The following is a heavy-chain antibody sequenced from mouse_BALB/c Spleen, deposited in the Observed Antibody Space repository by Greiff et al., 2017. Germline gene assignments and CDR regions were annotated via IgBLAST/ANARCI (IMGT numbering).Heavy chain of an antibody. D-gene: IGHD1-1*01. CDR3: ARYKECGSSYALDY. Sequence: QVQLQQPGAELVKPGASVKLSCKASGYTFTSYWMHWVKQRPGQGLEWIGEINPSNGRTNYNEKFKSKATLTVDKSSSTAYMQLSSLTSEDSAVYYCARYKECGSSYALDYWGQGTSVTVSS. V-gene: IGHV1S81*02. J-gene: IGHJ4*01. CDR2: INPSNGRT. CDR1: GYTFTSYW.